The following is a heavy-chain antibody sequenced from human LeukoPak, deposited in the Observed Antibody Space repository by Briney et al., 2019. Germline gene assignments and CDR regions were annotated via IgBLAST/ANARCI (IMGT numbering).Heavy chain of an antibody. D-gene: IGHD1-14*01. J-gene: IGHJ4*02. CDR1: GFTFSSYG. CDR3: AKWSLTTWGYFDY. V-gene: IGHV3-30*18. CDR2: ISYDGSTT. Sequence: GGSLRLSCVASGFTFSSYGMHWVRQAPGKGLEWVAVISYDGSTTYYADSVKGRFTISRDNSKNTLYLQINSLRAEDTAVYYCAKWSLTTWGYFDYWGQGTLVTVSS.